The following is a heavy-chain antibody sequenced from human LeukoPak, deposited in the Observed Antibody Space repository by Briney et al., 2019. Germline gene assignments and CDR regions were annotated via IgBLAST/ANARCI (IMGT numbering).Heavy chain of an antibody. J-gene: IGHJ6*02. D-gene: IGHD1-26*01. V-gene: IGHV3-23*01. CDR1: GFIFSIYA. CDR2: ISGRGDST. Sequence: GGSLRLSCAVSGFIFSIYAKTWVRQAPGKGLEWVSAISGRGDSTYYADSVKGRFTISRDNSKNSLYLQMYNLTAEDTAVYYCASDLTGRSYYSAMDVWGPGTTVTVSS. CDR3: ASDLTGRSYYSAMDV.